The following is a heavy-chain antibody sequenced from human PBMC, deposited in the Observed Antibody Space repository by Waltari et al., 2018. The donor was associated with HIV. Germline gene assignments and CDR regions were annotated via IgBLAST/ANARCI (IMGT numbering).Heavy chain of an antibody. D-gene: IGHD1-26*01. CDR3: ARDVGVGAPSNWFDP. Sequence: QVQLVQSGAEVKTPGSSVKVSCRASGGSFSTYTISWLRQAPGQGLEWMGRIIPILGRANYAQKFQGRVKITADTSTSTAYMELSSLTSDDTAVFYCARDVGVGAPSNWFDPWGQGTLVIVSS. V-gene: IGHV1-69*08. CDR2: IIPILGRA. CDR1: GGSFSTYT. J-gene: IGHJ5*02.